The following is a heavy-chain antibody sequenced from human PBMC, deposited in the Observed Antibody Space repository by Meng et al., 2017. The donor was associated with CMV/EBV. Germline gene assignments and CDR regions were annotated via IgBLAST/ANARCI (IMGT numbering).Heavy chain of an antibody. D-gene: IGHD3-10*01. J-gene: IGHJ1*01. Sequence: GSLRLSCVVYGGSFSGSYWNWIRQSPGKGLEWIGEINNSGGTYYNPSLETRVAISIDTSKKQFSPKLNSVTAADSAVYYCATRSISYRAEYYLQWGQGTLVTVSS. CDR1: GGSFSGSY. V-gene: IGHV4-34*01. CDR2: INNSGGT. CDR3: ATRSISYRAEYYLQ.